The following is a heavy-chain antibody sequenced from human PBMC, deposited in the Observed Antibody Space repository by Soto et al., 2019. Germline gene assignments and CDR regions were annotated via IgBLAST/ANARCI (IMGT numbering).Heavy chain of an antibody. CDR1: GFTFSSYA. CDR2: ISGSGGST. J-gene: IGHJ4*02. V-gene: IGHV3-23*01. CDR3: AKDPRQQLVLGYYFDY. Sequence: GGSLRLSCAASGFTFSSYAMSWVRQAPGKGLEWVSAISGSGGSTYYADSVKGRFTISRDNSKNTLYLQMNSLRAEDTAIYYCAKDPRQQLVLGYYFDYWGQGTLVTVSS. D-gene: IGHD6-13*01.